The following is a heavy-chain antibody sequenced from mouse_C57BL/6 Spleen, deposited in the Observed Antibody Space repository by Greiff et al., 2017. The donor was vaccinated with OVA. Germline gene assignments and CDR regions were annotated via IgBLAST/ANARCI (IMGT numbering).Heavy chain of an antibody. CDR1: GYTFTSYT. CDR3: ARDSSGSFAY. V-gene: IGHV1-4*01. CDR2: INPSSGYT. J-gene: IGHJ3*01. Sequence: VQLQESGAELARPGASVKMSCKASGYTFTSYTMHWVKQRPGQGLEWIGYINPSSGYTKYNQKFKDKATLTADKSSSTAYMQLSSLTSEDSAVYYCARDSSGSFAYWGQGTLVTVSA. D-gene: IGHD3-2*02.